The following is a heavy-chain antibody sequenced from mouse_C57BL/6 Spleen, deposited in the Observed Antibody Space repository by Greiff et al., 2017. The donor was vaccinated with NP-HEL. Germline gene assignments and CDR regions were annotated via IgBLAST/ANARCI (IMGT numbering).Heavy chain of an antibody. CDR1: GFTFSNYW. J-gene: IGHJ3*01. Sequence: EVQLQESGGGLVQPGGSIKLSCVASGFTFSNYWMNWVRQSPEKGLEWVAQIRLKSDNYATHYAESVKGRFTISRDDSKSSVYLQMNNLRAEDTVISYCTGEGYWGQGTLVTVSA. CDR3: TGEGY. V-gene: IGHV6-3*01. CDR2: IRLKSDNYAT.